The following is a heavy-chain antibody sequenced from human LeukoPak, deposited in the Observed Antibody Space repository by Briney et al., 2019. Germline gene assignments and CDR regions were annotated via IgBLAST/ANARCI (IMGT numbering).Heavy chain of an antibody. Sequence: ASXKVSCKVSGGTFISYAISWVRQAPGQGLEWMGGIIPIFGTANYAQKFQGRVTITADESTSTAYMELSSLRSEDTAVYYCARDSGSYYHYWGQGTLVTVSS. J-gene: IGHJ4*02. V-gene: IGHV1-69*13. CDR2: IIPIFGTA. D-gene: IGHD1-26*01. CDR1: GGTFISYA. CDR3: ARDSGSYYHY.